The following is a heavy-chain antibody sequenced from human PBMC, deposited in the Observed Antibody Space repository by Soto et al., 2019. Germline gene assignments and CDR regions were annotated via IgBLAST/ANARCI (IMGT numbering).Heavy chain of an antibody. D-gene: IGHD6-6*01. CDR2: IYHSGST. J-gene: IGHJ4*02. CDR1: GGSISSGGYS. CDR3: AGVGSCSSVDY. V-gene: IGHV4-30-2*01. Sequence: AVSGGSISSGGYSWSWIRQPPGKGLEWIGYIYHSGSTYYNPSLKSRVTISVDRSKNQFSLKLSSVTAADTAVYYCAGVGSCSSVDYWGQGTLVTVSS.